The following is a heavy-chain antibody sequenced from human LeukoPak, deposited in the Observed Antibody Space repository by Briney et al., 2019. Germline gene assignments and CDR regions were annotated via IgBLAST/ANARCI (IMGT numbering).Heavy chain of an antibody. D-gene: IGHD1-14*01. J-gene: IGHJ4*02. CDR1: GVSVGSAGYY. Sequence: SETLSLTCTVSGVSVGSAGYYWSWIRQPPGGGLEWIGYIYYISNTNYNPSPKSRVTMSLNPSGNQFFLKLNSVTAADTAMYYFSITNYHPAPKSRVSVSLNPSGNQFSLKLNSVTAADTAMYHCARTQSQSGSYRYYFGYWGQGTLVTVSS. V-gene: IGHV4-61*08. CDR3: SITNYHPAPKSRVSVSLNPSGNQFSLKLNSVTAADTAMYHCARTQSQSGSYRYYFGY. CDR2: IYYISNT.